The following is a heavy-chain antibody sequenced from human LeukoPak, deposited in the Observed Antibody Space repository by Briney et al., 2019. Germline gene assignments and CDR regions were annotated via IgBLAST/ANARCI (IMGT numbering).Heavy chain of an antibody. J-gene: IGHJ4*02. CDR2: ISWNSGSI. V-gene: IGHV3-9*01. CDR3: AKDTPGTY. Sequence: GGSLRLSCATSGLTFDDYAMHWVRQAPGKGLEWVSGISWNSGSIGHADSVKGRFTISRDNAKNSLYLQMNSLRAEDTALYYCAKDTPGTYWGQGTLVTVSS. CDR1: GLTFDDYA. D-gene: IGHD1-1*01.